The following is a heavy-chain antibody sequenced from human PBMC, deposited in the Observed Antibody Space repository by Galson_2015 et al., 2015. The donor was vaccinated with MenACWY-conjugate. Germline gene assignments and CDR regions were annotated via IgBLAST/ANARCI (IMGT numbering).Heavy chain of an antibody. CDR3: ARGAQWLLDC. D-gene: IGHD6-19*01. V-gene: IGHV3-7*03. CDR1: GFTFSSYW. J-gene: IGHJ4*02. CDR2: INQDETKK. Sequence: SLRLSCAASGFTFSSYWMSWVRRAPGKGLKWVAHINQDETKKFYVDSVKGRFTISRDNAKNSLYLQMSSLRAEDTAIYYCARGAQWLLDCWGQGALVTVSS.